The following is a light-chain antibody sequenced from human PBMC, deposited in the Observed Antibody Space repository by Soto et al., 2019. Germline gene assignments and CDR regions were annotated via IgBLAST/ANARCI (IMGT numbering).Light chain of an antibody. J-gene: IGLJ2*01. CDR3: NSYTISSTLL. Sequence: QSALTQPASVSGSPGQSITISCTGTSSDVGGYNYVSWYQQHPGKAPKLMIYDVSNRPSGVSNRFSASKSGNTASLTISGLQAEDEADYYCNSYTISSTLLFGGGTKLTVL. V-gene: IGLV2-14*01. CDR1: SSDVGGYNY. CDR2: DVS.